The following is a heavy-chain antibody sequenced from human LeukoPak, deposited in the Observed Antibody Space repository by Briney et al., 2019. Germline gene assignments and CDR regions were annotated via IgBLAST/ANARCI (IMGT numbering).Heavy chain of an antibody. CDR1: GFTFSNYA. CDR2: ISGSAINT. D-gene: IGHD3-10*01. CDR3: AKADGSGTYYTRPSDY. J-gene: IGHJ4*02. Sequence: GSLRLSCAASGFTFSNYAMSWVRQTPGKGLEWVSGISGSAINTYYADSVKGRFTISRDNSQNTLYLQMSSLRAEDSAVYYCAKADGSGTYYTRPSDYWGQGTLVTVSS. V-gene: IGHV3-23*01.